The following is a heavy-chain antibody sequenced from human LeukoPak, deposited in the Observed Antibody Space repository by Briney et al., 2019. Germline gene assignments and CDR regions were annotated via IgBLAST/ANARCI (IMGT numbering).Heavy chain of an antibody. CDR3: ARSRGYSSSWVY. CDR1: GGSFSGYY. D-gene: IGHD6-13*01. CDR2: INHSGST. V-gene: IGHV4-34*01. Sequence: SETLSLTCAVYGGSFSGYYWSWIRQPPGKGLEWIGEINHSGSTNYNPSLKSRVTISVDTSKNQFSLKLSSVTAADTAVYYCARSRGYSSSWVYWGQGTLVTVSS. J-gene: IGHJ4*02.